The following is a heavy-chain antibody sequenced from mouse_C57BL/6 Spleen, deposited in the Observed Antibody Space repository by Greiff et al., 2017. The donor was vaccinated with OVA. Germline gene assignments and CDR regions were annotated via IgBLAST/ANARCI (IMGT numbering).Heavy chain of an antibody. CDR1: GYTFTSYW. V-gene: IGHV1-55*01. CDR3: ARDDAGTSRC. J-gene: IGHJ2*01. Sequence: QVQLQQPGAELLKPGASVKMSCKASGYTFTSYWITWVKQRPGQGLEWIGDIYPGSGSTNYNEKFKSKATLTVDTSSSTAYMQLSSLTSEESEVYDHARDDAGTSRCWCEGTTLTNSS. CDR2: IYPGSGST. D-gene: IGHD2-12*01.